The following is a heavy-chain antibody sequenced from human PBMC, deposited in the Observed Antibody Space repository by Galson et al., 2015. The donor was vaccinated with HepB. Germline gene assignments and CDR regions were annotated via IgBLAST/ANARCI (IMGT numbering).Heavy chain of an antibody. Sequence: TLSLTCTVSGVSISSGGYYWTWIRQHPLKGLEWIAYISYRGSTWYNPSLRSRVTISIDTSKNQFSLKLSSVTAADTAVYYCARHESESKTYAADNWGQGTLVTVSS. CDR2: ISYRGST. V-gene: IGHV4-31*03. CDR3: ARHESESKTYAADN. J-gene: IGHJ4*02. D-gene: IGHD2-2*01. CDR1: GVSISSGGYY.